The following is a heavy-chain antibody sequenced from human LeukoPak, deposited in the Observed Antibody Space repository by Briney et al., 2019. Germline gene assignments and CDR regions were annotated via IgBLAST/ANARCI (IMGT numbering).Heavy chain of an antibody. D-gene: IGHD3-10*01. CDR1: GGSISSYY. V-gene: IGHV4-59*01. CDR2: IYYSGST. Sequence: SETLSLTCTVSGGSISSYYWSWIRQPPGKGLEWIGYIYYSGSTNYNPSLKSRVTISVDTSKNQFSLKLSSVTAADTAVYYCARVMVRGVIYYFDYWGQGTLVTVSS. CDR3: ARVMVRGVIYYFDY. J-gene: IGHJ4*02.